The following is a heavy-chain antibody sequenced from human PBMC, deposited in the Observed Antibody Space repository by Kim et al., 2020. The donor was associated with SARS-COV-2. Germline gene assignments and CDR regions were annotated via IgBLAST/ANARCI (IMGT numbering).Heavy chain of an antibody. D-gene: IGHD3-3*01. Sequence: GGSLRLSCAASGFTFSSYAMHWVRQAPGKGLEWVAVISYDGSNKYYADSVKGRFTISRDNSKNTLYLQMNSLRAEDTAVYYCARDLSQDYDCWSGYYINPGYCYYYGMDVWGQGATVTVSS. J-gene: IGHJ6*02. V-gene: IGHV3-30-3*01. CDR2: ISYDGSNK. CDR3: ARDLSQDYDCWSGYYINPGYCYYYGMDV. CDR1: GFTFSSYA.